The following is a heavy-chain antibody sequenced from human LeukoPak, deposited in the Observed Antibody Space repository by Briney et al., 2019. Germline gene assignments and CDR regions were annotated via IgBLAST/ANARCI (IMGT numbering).Heavy chain of an antibody. D-gene: IGHD3-10*01. CDR1: GFTFSSYA. V-gene: IGHV3-30*18. CDR2: ISYDGSNK. J-gene: IGHJ4*02. CDR3: AKMRGSGSFDY. Sequence: GGSLRLSCAASGFTFSSYAMHWVRQAPGKGLEWVAAISYDGSNKYYADSVKGRFTISRDNSKNTLYLQMNSLRAEDTAVYYCAKMRGSGSFDYWGQGTLVTVSS.